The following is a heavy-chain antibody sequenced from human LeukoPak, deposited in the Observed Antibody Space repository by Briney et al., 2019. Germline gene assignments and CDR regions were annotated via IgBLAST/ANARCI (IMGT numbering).Heavy chain of an antibody. CDR3: ARGSGEDWFDP. CDR2: IIPIFGTA. Sequence: ASVMVSCKASGGTFSSYAISWVRQAPGQGLEWMGGIIPIFGTANYAQKLQGRVTITTDESSRTVYITLTSLIYEDTAIYYCARGSGEDWFDPWGQGTLVTVSS. J-gene: IGHJ5*02. V-gene: IGHV1-69*05. CDR1: GGTFSSYA.